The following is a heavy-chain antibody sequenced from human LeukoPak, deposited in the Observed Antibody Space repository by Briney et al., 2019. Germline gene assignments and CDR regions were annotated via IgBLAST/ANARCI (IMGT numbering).Heavy chain of an antibody. J-gene: IGHJ4*02. CDR3: ARDGSEGSLGFCDY. CDR1: GFTFSSYG. D-gene: IGHD7-27*01. CDR2: IWYDGSNK. Sequence: GGSLRLSCAASGFTFSSYGMLWVRQAPGKGLEWVAVIWYDGSNKYYADSVKGRFTISRDNSKSTLYLQMNSLRAEDTAVYYCARDGSEGSLGFCDYWGQGTLVTVSS. V-gene: IGHV3-33*01.